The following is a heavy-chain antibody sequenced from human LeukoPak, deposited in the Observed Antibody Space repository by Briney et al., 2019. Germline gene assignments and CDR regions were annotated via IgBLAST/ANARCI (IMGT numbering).Heavy chain of an antibody. V-gene: IGHV3-30*02. CDR1: VFIFSNYG. D-gene: IGHD2-21*02. CDR3: VRDGMVTEPINY. J-gene: IGHJ4*02. Sequence: GGSLRLSCVVSVFIFSNYGMHWVRQAPGKGLEWVAFIRYDGKTEHYADSVKGRLTVSRDTSKNTLYLQVNSLRVEDTAVYYCVRDGMVTEPINYWGQGTLVTVSS. CDR2: IRYDGKTE.